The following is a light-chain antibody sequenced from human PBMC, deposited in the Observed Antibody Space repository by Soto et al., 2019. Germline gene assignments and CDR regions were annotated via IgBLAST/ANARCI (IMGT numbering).Light chain of an antibody. CDR1: QGISSY. CDR3: QHLNSYTSLT. V-gene: IGKV1-9*01. CDR2: AAS. J-gene: IGKJ4*01. Sequence: DIQLTQSPSFLSASVGDRVTITCRASQGISSYLAWYQQKPGKAPKLLIYAASTLQSGVPSRFSGTGSGTEFTLTISSLQPEDVATYYCQHLNSYTSLTFGGGTKVEIK.